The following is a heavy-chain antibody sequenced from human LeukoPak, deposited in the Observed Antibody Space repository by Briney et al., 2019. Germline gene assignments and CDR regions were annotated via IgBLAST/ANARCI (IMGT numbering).Heavy chain of an antibody. CDR1: GFTFSSYA. J-gene: IGHJ4*02. Sequence: GGSLRLSCAASGFTFSSYAMSWVRQAPGKGLEWGSAISGSGGSTYYADSAKGRFTISRDNSKNTLYLQMNSLRAEDTAVYYCARALLTIFGVYYFDYWGQGTLVTVSS. CDR3: ARALLTIFGVYYFDY. CDR2: ISGSGGST. D-gene: IGHD3-3*01. V-gene: IGHV3-23*01.